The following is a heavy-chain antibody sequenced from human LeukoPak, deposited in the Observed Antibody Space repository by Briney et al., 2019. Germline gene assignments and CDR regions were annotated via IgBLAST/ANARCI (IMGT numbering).Heavy chain of an antibody. J-gene: IGHJ4*02. V-gene: IGHV3-23*01. CDR3: AKGIRSSSWYCFDY. CDR1: GFTSSNYA. D-gene: IGHD6-13*01. Sequence: GGSLRLSCAASGFTSSNYAMNWVRQAPGKGLEWVSAITNSDGGAYHADSVKGRFTISRDNSKNTLYLQMNSLRAEDTAVYYCAKGIRSSSWYCFDYWGQGTLVSVSS. CDR2: ITNSDGGA.